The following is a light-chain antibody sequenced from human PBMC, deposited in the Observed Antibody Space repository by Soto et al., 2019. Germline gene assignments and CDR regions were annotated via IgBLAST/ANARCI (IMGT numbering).Light chain of an antibody. CDR3: QQRQYWPPIT. V-gene: IGKV3-11*01. CDR1: LSVSSY. CDR2: XAX. J-gene: IGKJ5*01. Sequence: VVLTQSPATLSLSPGERATLSCRASLSVSSYLAWYXKKHGKXXXIXXXXAXYRATGTPARLIRSGSGTDFTLTISSLEPEDFAVYYCQQRQYWPPITFRQGTRLEIK.